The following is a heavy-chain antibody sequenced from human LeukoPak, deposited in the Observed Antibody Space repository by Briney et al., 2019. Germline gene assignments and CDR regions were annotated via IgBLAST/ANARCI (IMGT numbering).Heavy chain of an antibody. V-gene: IGHV3-48*02. CDR1: GFTFSDYS. Sequence: GGSLRLSCAASGFTFSDYSMNWVRQAPRQELEWVSYISRSSSTIYYTDSVKGRFTISRDSAKNSLYLQMNSLRDEDTAVYYCARDHDYAFDYWGQGTLVTVSS. D-gene: IGHD4-17*01. CDR2: ISRSSSTI. CDR3: ARDHDYAFDY. J-gene: IGHJ4*02.